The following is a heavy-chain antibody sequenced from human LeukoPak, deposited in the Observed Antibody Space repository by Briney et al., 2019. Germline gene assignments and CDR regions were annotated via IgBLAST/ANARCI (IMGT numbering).Heavy chain of an antibody. V-gene: IGHV3-7*03. CDR2: INQNGGSI. CDR1: GFSFGSHW. D-gene: IGHD2-2*01. J-gene: IGHJ5*02. Sequence: GGSLRLSCAASGFSFGSHWMNWVRQAPGKGLEWVAIINQNGGSIGYGDSVKGRFTISRDNAQSSLYLQMNSLRAEDTAVYYCARGPSCSSMSCPYWFDPWGQGTLVTVSS. CDR3: ARGPSCSSMSCPYWFDP.